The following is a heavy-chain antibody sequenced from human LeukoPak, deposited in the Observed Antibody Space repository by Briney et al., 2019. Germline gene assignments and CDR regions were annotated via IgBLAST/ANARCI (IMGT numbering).Heavy chain of an antibody. CDR2: ISYDGSNK. CDR1: GFTFSSYA. Sequence: GRSLRLSCAASGFTFSSYAMHWVRQAPGKGLEWVAVISYDGSNKYYADSVKGRFTISRDNSKNTLYLQMNSLRAEDTAVYYCARDFEQRRDAFDIWGQGTMVTVSS. D-gene: IGHD6-25*01. J-gene: IGHJ3*02. CDR3: ARDFEQRRDAFDI. V-gene: IGHV3-30*04.